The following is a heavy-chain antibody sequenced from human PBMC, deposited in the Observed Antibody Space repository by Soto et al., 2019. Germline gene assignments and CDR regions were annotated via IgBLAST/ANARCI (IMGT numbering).Heavy chain of an antibody. CDR1: GGSIRSGANY. V-gene: IGHV4-31*03. CDR3: ARDMKCGNDWGYYYYGIDV. J-gene: IGHJ6*02. CDR2: IYYSGTT. Sequence: QVQLQESGPGLVEPSQTLSLTCTVSGGSIRSGANYWSWIRQEPGKGLDWNGYIYYSGTTYYNPSLKRRVNISLDTSKNQFYMHVSSVTAADTAVYYCARDMKCGNDWGYYYYGIDVWGQGTTVTVSS. D-gene: IGHD1-1*01.